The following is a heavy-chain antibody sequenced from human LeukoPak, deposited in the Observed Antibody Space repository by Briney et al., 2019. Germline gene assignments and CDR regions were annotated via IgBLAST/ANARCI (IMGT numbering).Heavy chain of an antibody. D-gene: IGHD3-10*01. J-gene: IGHJ4*02. V-gene: IGHV4-39*01. CDR1: GGSISSSSYY. CDR3: ARQPPYGSGNER. CDR2: IYYSGST. Sequence: KPSETLSLTCTVSGGSISSSSYYWGWIRQPPGRGLEWIGSIYYSGSTYYNPSLKSRVTISVDTSKNQFSLKLSSVTAADTAVYYCARQPPYGSGNERWGQGTVVTVCS.